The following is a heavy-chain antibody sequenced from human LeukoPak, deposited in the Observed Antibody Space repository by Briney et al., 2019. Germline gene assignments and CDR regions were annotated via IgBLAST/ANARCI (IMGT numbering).Heavy chain of an antibody. D-gene: IGHD3-10*01. CDR1: GGSISSSNW. V-gene: IGHV4-4*02. CDR2: IYHSGCT. CDR3: ASGSYGSGSYYTSPFDY. Sequence: PSGTLSLTCAVSGGSISSSNWWSWVRQPPGKGLEWIGEIYHSGCTNYNPSLKSRVTISVDKSKNQFSLKLSSVTAADTAVYYCASGSYGSGSYYTSPFDYWGQGTLVTVSS. J-gene: IGHJ4*02.